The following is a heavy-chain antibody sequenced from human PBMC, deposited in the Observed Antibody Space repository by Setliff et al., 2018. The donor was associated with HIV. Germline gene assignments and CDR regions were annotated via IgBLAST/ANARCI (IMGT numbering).Heavy chain of an antibody. J-gene: IGHJ3*01. V-gene: IGHV4-59*11. CDR1: GDPINSHY. D-gene: IGHD1-26*01. CDR2: ISYNEYT. CDR3: ARDHNSGTLHAFDL. Sequence: PSETLSLTCTVSGDPINSHYWSWIRQPPGEGLEWIGHISYNEYTNYHPSLKSRVTISLDTSKKHFSLDLYSVTVADTAVYYCARDHNSGTLHAFDLWGQGTKVTVSS.